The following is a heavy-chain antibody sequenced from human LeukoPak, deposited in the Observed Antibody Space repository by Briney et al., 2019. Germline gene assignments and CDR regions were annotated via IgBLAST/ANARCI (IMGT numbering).Heavy chain of an antibody. D-gene: IGHD2-2*01. Sequence: SETLSLTCAVYGESFSVHYWSWIRQPPGKGLEWVGEITHIGSTNYNPSLKTRVSISVDTSKNQFSLKMRSCAAADPAVLYCPRGHIVVGPSALFRRWGVYYFDDWGQGTLVSVS. CDR1: GESFSVHY. V-gene: IGHV4-34*01. CDR3: PRGHIVVGPSALFRRWGVYYFDD. J-gene: IGHJ4*02. CDR2: ITHIGST.